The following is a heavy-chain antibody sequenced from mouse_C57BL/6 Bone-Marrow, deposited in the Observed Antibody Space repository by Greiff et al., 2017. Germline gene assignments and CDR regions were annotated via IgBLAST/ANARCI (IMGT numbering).Heavy chain of an antibody. V-gene: IGHV3-6*01. Sequence: EVQLEESGPGLVKPSQSLSLTCSVTGYSITSGYYWNWIRQFPGNKLEWMGYISYDGSNNYNPSLKNRISITRDTSTNQFFLKLNSVTTEDTATYYCARADYWGQGTSVTVSS. CDR3: ARADY. CDR2: ISYDGSN. J-gene: IGHJ4*01. CDR1: GYSITSGYY.